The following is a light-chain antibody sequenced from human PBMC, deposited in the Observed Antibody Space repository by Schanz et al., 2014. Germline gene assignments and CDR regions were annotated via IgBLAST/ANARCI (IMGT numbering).Light chain of an antibody. J-gene: IGLJ3*02. CDR1: TGAVTSDHH. CDR2: STI. V-gene: IGLV7-43*01. CDR3: LLYYVGTRV. Sequence: QAVVTQEPSLTVSPGGTVTLTCGSYTGAVTSDHHPNWFQQKPGQAPRPLIYSTINKHSWTPARFSGSLFGGKAALTLSGVQPEDEADYYCLLYYVGTRVFGGGTKLTVL.